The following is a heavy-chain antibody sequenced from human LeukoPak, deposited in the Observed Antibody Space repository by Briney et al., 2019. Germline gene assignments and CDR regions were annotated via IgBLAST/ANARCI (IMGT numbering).Heavy chain of an antibody. D-gene: IGHD3-10*01. Sequence: PSETLSLTCTVSGGSISSYYWSWIRQPPGKGLEWIGYIYYSGSTNYNPSLKSRVTISVDTPKNQFSLKLSSVTAADTAVYYCASYGAARGYFDLWGRGTLVTVSS. CDR1: GGSISSYY. CDR3: ASYGAARGYFDL. J-gene: IGHJ2*01. V-gene: IGHV4-59*01. CDR2: IYYSGST.